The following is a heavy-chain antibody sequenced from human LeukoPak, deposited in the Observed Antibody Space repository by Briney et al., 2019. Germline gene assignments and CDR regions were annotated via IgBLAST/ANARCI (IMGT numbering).Heavy chain of an antibody. CDR3: ARDLVATSVGYYYGMDV. CDR2: IIPILGIA. CDR1: GGAFSSYA. V-gene: IGHV1-69*04. J-gene: IGHJ6*02. D-gene: IGHD5-12*01. Sequence: SVKVSCKASGGAFSSYAISWVRQAPGQGLEWMGRIIPILGIANYAQKFQGRVTITADKSTSTAYMELSSLRSEDTAVYYCARDLVATSVGYYYGMDVWGQGTTVTVSS.